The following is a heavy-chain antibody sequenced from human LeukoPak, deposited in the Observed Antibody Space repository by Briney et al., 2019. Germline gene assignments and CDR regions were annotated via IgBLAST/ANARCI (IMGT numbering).Heavy chain of an antibody. CDR3: ATTRGPSNHYFDY. CDR2: SSDLT. CDR1: AFALTSYA. Sequence: GGSLRLSWVPYAFALTSYAMTWPRQAPGRGRGWVSISSDLTYYADSVKGRFTISRDTSKKPLYLQMSSLRAADTAIYYCATTRGPSNHYFDYWGQGILVTVSS. V-gene: IGHV3-23*01. J-gene: IGHJ4*02. D-gene: IGHD4-11*01.